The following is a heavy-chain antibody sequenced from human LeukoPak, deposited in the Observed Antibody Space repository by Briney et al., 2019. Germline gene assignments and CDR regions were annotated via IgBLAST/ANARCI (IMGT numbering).Heavy chain of an antibody. CDR3: ARDLVRGYHYYYGMDV. V-gene: IGHV3-33*01. D-gene: IGHD3-10*01. CDR1: GFTFSSYG. J-gene: IGHJ6*04. Sequence: PGRSLRLSCAASGFTFSSYGMHWVRQAPGKGLEWVAVIWYDGSNKYYADSVKGRFTISRDNSKNTLYLQMNSLRAEDTAVYYCARDLVRGYHYYYGMDVWGKGTTVTVSS. CDR2: IWYDGSNK.